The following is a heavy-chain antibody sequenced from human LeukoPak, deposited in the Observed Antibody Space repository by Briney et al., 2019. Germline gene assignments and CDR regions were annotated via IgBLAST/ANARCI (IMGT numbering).Heavy chain of an antibody. CDR1: GGSISSYY. D-gene: IGHD3-16*01. J-gene: IGHJ5*02. V-gene: IGHV4-59*08. Sequence: SGTLSLTCTVSGGSISSYYWSWIRQPPGKGLEWIGYIYYSGSTNYNPSLKSRVTISVDTSKNQFSLKLSSVTAADTAVYYCARRGSDNYVWGTWFDPWGQGTLVTVSS. CDR2: IYYSGST. CDR3: ARRGSDNYVWGTWFDP.